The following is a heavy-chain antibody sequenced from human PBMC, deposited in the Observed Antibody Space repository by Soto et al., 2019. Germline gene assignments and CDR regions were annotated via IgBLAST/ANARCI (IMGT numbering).Heavy chain of an antibody. Sequence: ASVKVSCKASGYTFTSYGISWVRQAPGQGLEWMGWISAYNGNTNYAEKLQGRVTMTTDTSTSTAYMELRSLRSDDTAVYYCARMPITMIVVVHEFFECSGPGTRGIVAS. V-gene: IGHV1-18*04. D-gene: IGHD3-22*01. J-gene: IGHJ4*02. CDR1: GYTFTSYG. CDR3: ARMPITMIVVVHEFFEC. CDR2: ISAYNGNT.